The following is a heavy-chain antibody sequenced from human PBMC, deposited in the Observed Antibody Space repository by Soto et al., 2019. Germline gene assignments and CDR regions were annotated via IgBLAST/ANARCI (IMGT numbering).Heavy chain of an antibody. D-gene: IGHD3-22*01. CDR1: GGTFSSYT. CDR3: ASRYDSSDY. Sequence: QVQLVQSGAEVKKPGSSVKVSCKASGGTFSSYTISWVRQAPGQGLEWMGRIIPILGIANYAQKFQGRVTSTADKATSTAYMELSSLRSEDTAVYYCASRYDSSDYWGQGTLVTVSS. CDR2: IIPILGIA. J-gene: IGHJ4*02. V-gene: IGHV1-69*02.